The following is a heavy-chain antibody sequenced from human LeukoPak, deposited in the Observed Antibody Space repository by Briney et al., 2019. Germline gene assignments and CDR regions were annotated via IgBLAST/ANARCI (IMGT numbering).Heavy chain of an antibody. V-gene: IGHV1-69*06. CDR3: ARVTQLGSDP. J-gene: IGHJ5*02. CDR1: GGTFSSYP. Sequence: ASVKVSCKASGGTFSSYPISWVRQAPGQGLEWMGGIIPIFGTANYAQKFQGRVTITANKSTSTAYMELSSLRSEDTAVYYCARVTQLGSDPWGQGTLVTVSS. CDR2: IIPIFGTA. D-gene: IGHD1-1*01.